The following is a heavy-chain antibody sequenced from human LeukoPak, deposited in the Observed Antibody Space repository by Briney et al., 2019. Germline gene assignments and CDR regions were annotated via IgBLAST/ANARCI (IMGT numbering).Heavy chain of an antibody. CDR3: ARGVGGLSGSYISTFYYYYYIDV. V-gene: IGHV3-30*02. CDR2: MRDDGGNK. CDR1: GFTFSSYG. Sequence: GGSLRLSCAASGFTFSSYGVHWVRQAPGKGLDWVAFMRDDGGNKYYTDSVKGRFTISRDNSKNTLYLQMNSLGAEDSAVYYCARGVGGLSGSYISTFYYYYYIDVWGKGTTVTVSS. J-gene: IGHJ6*03. D-gene: IGHD1-26*01.